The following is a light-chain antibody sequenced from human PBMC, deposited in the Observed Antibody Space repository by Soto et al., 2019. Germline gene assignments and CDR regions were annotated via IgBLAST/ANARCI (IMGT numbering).Light chain of an antibody. J-gene: IGKJ1*01. CDR1: QSVSSSY. Sequence: ETVLTQSPGTLSLSPGERATLSCRASQSVSSSYLAWYQQKPGQAPRLLIYGASSRATGIPDRFSGSGSGTDFTLTISRLEPEDFAMYYCQHYGSSPPSWTFGQGTKVEIK. CDR2: GAS. V-gene: IGKV3-20*01. CDR3: QHYGSSPPSWT.